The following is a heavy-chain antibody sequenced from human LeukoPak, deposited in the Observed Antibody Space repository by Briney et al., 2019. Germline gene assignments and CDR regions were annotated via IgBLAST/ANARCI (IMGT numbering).Heavy chain of an antibody. CDR1: GFTFSNFG. Sequence: PGGSLRLSCAASGFTFSNFGMHWVRQAPGKGLEWVAATWFDGNIKYYRDSVKGRFAISRDNSENTLHLQVNNLRAEDTAVYYCARAAPGLRNPYASGSPPDFWGQGTLVTVYS. CDR2: TWFDGNIK. D-gene: IGHD3-10*01. J-gene: IGHJ4*01. V-gene: IGHV3-33*01. CDR3: ARAAPGLRNPYASGSPPDF.